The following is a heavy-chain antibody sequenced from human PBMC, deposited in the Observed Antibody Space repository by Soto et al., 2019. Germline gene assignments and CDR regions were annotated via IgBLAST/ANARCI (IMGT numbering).Heavy chain of an antibody. Sequence: GGSLRLSCAASGFTFSGHGMHWVRRAPGKGLDWVAVMSNDGSDKNYADSVKGRFTISRDNSENTLFLQMNSLRPEDTAVYYCARGSSGGSISLIIDHWGQGTLVTVSS. V-gene: IGHV3-30*03. CDR1: GFTFSGHG. J-gene: IGHJ4*02. CDR3: ARGSSGGSISLIIDH. D-gene: IGHD2-15*01. CDR2: MSNDGSDK.